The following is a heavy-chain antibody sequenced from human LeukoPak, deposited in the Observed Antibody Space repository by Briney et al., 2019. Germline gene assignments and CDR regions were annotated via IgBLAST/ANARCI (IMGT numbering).Heavy chain of an antibody. J-gene: IGHJ4*02. CDR3: ARDTSSGWYPPFDY. CDR1: GFTFSSYS. Sequence: PGGSPRLSCAASGFTFSSYSMNWVRQAPGKGLEWVSSISSSSSYIYYADSVKGRFTISRDNAKNSLYLQMNSLRAEDTAVYYCARDTSSGWYPPFDYWGQGTLVTVSS. V-gene: IGHV3-21*01. D-gene: IGHD6-19*01. CDR2: ISSSSSYI.